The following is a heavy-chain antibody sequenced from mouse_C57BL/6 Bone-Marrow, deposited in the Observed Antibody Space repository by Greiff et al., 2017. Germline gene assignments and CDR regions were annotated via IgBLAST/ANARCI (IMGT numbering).Heavy chain of an antibody. J-gene: IGHJ1*03. D-gene: IGHD1-1*01. CDR1: GFNIKDDY. V-gene: IGHV14-4*01. Sequence: VQLQQSGAELVRPGASVKLSCTASGFNIKDDYMHWVKQRPEQGLEWIGWFDPENGDTEYASKFQGKATITADTSSNTAYLLLSSLTSEDTADYYCTTNTTVVWGTGTTVTVSS. CDR3: TTNTTVV. CDR2: FDPENGDT.